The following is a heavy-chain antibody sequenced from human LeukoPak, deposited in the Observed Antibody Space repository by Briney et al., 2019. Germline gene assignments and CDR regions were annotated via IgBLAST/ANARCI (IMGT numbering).Heavy chain of an antibody. CDR1: GGSIRRSAYY. CDR2: IFHSGST. CDR3: ARQPYSNGAYYFDY. J-gene: IGHJ4*02. D-gene: IGHD3-22*01. Sequence: RSSETLSLTCTVSGGSIRRSAYYWSWIRQPPGKGLEWIGYIFHSGSTNYNPSLKSRVTISVDTSKNQFSLKLSSVTAADTAVYYCARQPYSNGAYYFDYWGQGTLVTVSS. V-gene: IGHV4-61*05.